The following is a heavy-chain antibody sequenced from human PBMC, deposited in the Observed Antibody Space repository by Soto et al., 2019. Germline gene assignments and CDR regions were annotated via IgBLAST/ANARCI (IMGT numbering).Heavy chain of an antibody. CDR2: IYHSGNT. CDR3: ARVPDR. D-gene: IGHD2-2*01. CDR1: GDSISAYS. J-gene: IGHJ5*02. V-gene: IGHV4-30-2*01. Sequence: NPSETLSLTCTVSGDSISAYSWSWVRQPPGKGLEWIGYIYHSGNTYYNPSLKSRVTISVDRSKNQFSLKLSSVTAADTAVYYCARVPDRWGQGTLVTVSS.